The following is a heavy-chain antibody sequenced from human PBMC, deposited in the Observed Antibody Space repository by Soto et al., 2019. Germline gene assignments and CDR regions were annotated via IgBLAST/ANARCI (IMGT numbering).Heavy chain of an antibody. CDR1: GYTFTNYA. J-gene: IGHJ4*02. V-gene: IGHV1-18*01. CDR3: ARDSQYSTDWQRFDS. D-gene: IGHD6-6*01. Sequence: QVQLVQSGVEVKKPGASVKVSCKASGYTFTNYAISWVRQAPGRGLEWMGWVNTYNGNPNYAQIFQGRVTKTTDPSKGTAYMELRSLKSDDSAVYYCARDSQYSTDWQRFDSWGQGTLVTVSS. CDR2: VNTYNGNP.